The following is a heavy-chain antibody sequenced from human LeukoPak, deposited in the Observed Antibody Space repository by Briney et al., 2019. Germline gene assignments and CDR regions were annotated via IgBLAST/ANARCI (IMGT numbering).Heavy chain of an antibody. CDR1: GYPFTSYA. Sequence: APVKGSFKASGYPFTSYAMHWGRPAPGQKLEWKGWINAGNGNTKYSQEFQGRVTITRDTPASTAYMELSSLRSEDVAVYYCARDLSPISGRYYYDSSGYYPVWGQGTLVTVSS. D-gene: IGHD3-22*01. CDR2: INAGNGNT. V-gene: IGHV1-3*03. CDR3: ARDLSPISGRYYYDSSGYYPV. J-gene: IGHJ4*02.